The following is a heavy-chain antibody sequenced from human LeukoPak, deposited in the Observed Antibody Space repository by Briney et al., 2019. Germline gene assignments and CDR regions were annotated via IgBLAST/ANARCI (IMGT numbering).Heavy chain of an antibody. CDR3: ARNAQVTRYFDY. J-gene: IGHJ4*02. Sequence: GASVKVSCKASGYTFSTYDINWVRQATGQGLEWMGWMKPNSGNTGYAQKFQCRVTMTRNTSISTAYMELSSLRSEDTAVYYCARNAQVTRYFDYWGQGTLVTVSS. D-gene: IGHD5-18*01. CDR1: GYTFSTYD. V-gene: IGHV1-8*01. CDR2: MKPNSGNT.